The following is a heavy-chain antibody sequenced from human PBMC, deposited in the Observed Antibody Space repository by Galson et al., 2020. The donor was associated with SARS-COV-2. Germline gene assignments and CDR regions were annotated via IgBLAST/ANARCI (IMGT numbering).Heavy chain of an antibody. J-gene: IGHJ5*02. Sequence: SETLSLTCTVSGGSITNRGFYWSWIRQHPGKGLDWIGYIHNSGHTYFNPSLKSRVTISVDTSKNQFYLSLTSVTAADTAVYYCARGGAHPDNWFAPCGQGTLVTVSS. V-gene: IGHV4-31*03. CDR2: IHNSGHT. CDR3: ARGGAHPDNWFAP. CDR1: GGSITNRGFY.